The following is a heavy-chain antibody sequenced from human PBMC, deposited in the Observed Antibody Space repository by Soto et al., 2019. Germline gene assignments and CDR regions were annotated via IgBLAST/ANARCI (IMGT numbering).Heavy chain of an antibody. CDR2: ISDSGDIT. Sequence: GGSLRLSCAASEFTFSTYAMTWVRQAPGRGLQWVATISDSGDITYYADSVKGRFTISRDNSKNTLYLQMNSLRAEDTAVYYCAKGSYYYGSGSYAFDIWGQGTMVTVSS. V-gene: IGHV3-23*01. D-gene: IGHD3-10*01. CDR3: AKGSYYYGSGSYAFDI. J-gene: IGHJ3*02. CDR1: EFTFSTYA.